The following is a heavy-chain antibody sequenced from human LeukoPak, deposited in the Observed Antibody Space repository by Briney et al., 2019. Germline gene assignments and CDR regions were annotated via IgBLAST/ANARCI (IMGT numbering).Heavy chain of an antibody. D-gene: IGHD6-19*01. Sequence: PSETLSLTCTVSGGSISSYYWSWIRQPPGKGLEWIGSIYYSGSTYYNPSLKSRVTISVDTSKNQFSLKLSSVTAADTAVYYCARLGAGTNYYYYYYMDVWGKGTTVTVSS. V-gene: IGHV4-59*05. CDR2: IYYSGST. CDR3: ARLGAGTNYYYYYYMDV. J-gene: IGHJ6*03. CDR1: GGSISSYY.